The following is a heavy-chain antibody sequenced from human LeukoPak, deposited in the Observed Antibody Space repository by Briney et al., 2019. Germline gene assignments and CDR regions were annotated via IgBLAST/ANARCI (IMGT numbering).Heavy chain of an antibody. V-gene: IGHV1-2*04. CDR3: ARGALGYYYYYGMDV. CDR2: INPNSGGT. CDR1: GYTITGYY. Sequence: ASVKVSCKASGYTITGYYMHWVRQAPGQGLEWMGWINPNSGGTNYAQKFQGWVTMTRDTSISTAYMELSRLRSDDTAVYYCARGALGYYYYYGMDVWGKGTTVTVSS. J-gene: IGHJ6*04.